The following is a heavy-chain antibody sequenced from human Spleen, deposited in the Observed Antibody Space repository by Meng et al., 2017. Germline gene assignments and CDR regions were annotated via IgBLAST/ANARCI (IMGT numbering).Heavy chain of an antibody. J-gene: IGHJ4*02. Sequence: GESLKISCAASGFTFSSYAMHWVRQAPGKGLEWVAVISYDGSNKYYADSVKGRFTISRDNSKNTLYLQMNSLRAEDTAVYYCARGSSVVVVAATPDYWGQGTLVTVSS. D-gene: IGHD2-15*01. CDR1: GFTFSSYA. CDR3: ARGSSVVVVAATPDY. CDR2: ISYDGSNK. V-gene: IGHV3-30*04.